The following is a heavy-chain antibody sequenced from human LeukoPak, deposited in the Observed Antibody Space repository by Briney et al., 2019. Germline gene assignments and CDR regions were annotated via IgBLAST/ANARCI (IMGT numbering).Heavy chain of an antibody. V-gene: IGHV3-30*18. J-gene: IGHJ4*02. D-gene: IGHD1-7*01. CDR1: VFTFSSYG. Sequence: GRSLRLSCAASVFTFSSYGMHWVRQAPGKGLEWVAVISYDGSNKYYADSVKGRFTISRDNSKNTLYLQMNSLRAEDTAVYYCAKVITGTTLFVDYWGQGTLVTVSS. CDR3: AKVITGTTLFVDY. CDR2: ISYDGSNK.